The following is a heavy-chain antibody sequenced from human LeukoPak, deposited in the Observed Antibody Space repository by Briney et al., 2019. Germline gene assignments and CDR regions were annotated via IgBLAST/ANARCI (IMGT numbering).Heavy chain of an antibody. CDR3: TRYYYDSGSYGELEY. Sequence: GGSLRLSCAASGFTFSNAWMAWVRQAPGKGLEWVGRIKSKTDGGTTDYAAPVKGRFSISRDDSKNTVYLQMNSLKTEDTAVYYCTRYYYDSGSYGELEYWGQGSLVTVSS. CDR1: GFTFSNAW. J-gene: IGHJ4*02. V-gene: IGHV3-15*01. CDR2: IKSKTDGGTT. D-gene: IGHD3-10*01.